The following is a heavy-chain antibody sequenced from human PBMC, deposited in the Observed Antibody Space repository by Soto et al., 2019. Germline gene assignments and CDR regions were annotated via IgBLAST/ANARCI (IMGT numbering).Heavy chain of an antibody. CDR2: ISWNSGSI. V-gene: IGHV3-9*01. CDR3: AKVSGRYCSSTSCYRFDY. J-gene: IGHJ4*02. Sequence: GGSLRLSCAASGFTFADYAMHWVRQAPGKGLEWVSGISWNSGSIGYADSVKGRFTISRDNAKNSLYLQMNSLRAEDTALYYCAKVSGRYCSSTSCYRFDYWGQGTLVTVSS. D-gene: IGHD2-2*01. CDR1: GFTFADYA.